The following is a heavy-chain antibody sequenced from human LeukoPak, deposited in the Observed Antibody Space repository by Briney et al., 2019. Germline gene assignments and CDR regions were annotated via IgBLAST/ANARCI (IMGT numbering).Heavy chain of an antibody. J-gene: IGHJ6*03. D-gene: IGHD3-10*01. CDR1: GFIFSSYS. CDR2: ISSSSSYI. V-gene: IGHV3-21*01. CDR3: ARDFATWFGESYLAYYMDV. Sequence: TSGGSLRLSCAASGFIFSSYSMNWVRQAPGKGLEWVSSISSSSSYIYYADSVKGRFTISRDNAKNSLYLQMNSLRAEDTAVYYCARDFATWFGESYLAYYMDVWGKGTTVTISS.